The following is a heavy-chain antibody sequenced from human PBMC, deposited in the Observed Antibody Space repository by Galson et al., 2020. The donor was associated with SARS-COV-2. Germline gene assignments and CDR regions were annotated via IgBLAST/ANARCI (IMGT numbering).Heavy chain of an antibody. D-gene: IGHD2-2*01. J-gene: IGHJ6*02. CDR2: ISGSGGSGGST. Sequence: GGSLRLSCAASGFNVSSYAMTWVRQAPGRGLECVSAISGSGGSGGSTYYAESVKGRFTISRDNFKNTLYLQMNSLRVEDTAVYYCATRGDCSSTSCIYHYGVDVWGQGTTVTVSS. CDR1: GFNVSSYA. CDR3: ATRGDCSSTSCIYHYGVDV. V-gene: IGHV3-23*01.